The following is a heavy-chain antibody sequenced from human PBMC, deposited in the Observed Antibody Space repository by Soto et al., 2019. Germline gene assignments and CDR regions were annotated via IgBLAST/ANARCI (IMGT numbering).Heavy chain of an antibody. V-gene: IGHV1-69*02. CDR3: ASSPVATTHRAALDI. CDR2: IIPILGIA. J-gene: IGHJ3*02. Sequence: QVQLVQSGAEVKKPGSSVKVSCKASGGTFSSYTISWVRQAPGQGLEWMGRIIPILGIANYAQKFQGRVTITADKSTSTPYMELSSLRSEDTAVYYCASSPVATTHRAALDIWGQGTMVTVSS. CDR1: GGTFSSYT. D-gene: IGHD5-12*01.